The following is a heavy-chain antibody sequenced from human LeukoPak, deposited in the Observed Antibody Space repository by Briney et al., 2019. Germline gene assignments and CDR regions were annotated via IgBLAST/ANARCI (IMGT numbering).Heavy chain of an antibody. J-gene: IGHJ6*02. CDR2: ISSSSSYI. CDR1: GFTFSSYW. CDR3: ARDHGRFSIAAPIGV. D-gene: IGHD6-6*01. V-gene: IGHV3-21*01. Sequence: PGGSLRLSCAASGFTFSSYWMNWVRQAPGKGLEWVSSISSSSSYIYYADSVKGRFTISRDNAKNSLYLQMNSLRAEDTAVYYCARDHGRFSIAAPIGVWGQGTTVTVSS.